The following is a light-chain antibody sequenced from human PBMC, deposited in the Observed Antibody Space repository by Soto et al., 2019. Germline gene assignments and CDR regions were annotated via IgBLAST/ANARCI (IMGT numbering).Light chain of an antibody. CDR3: QSFDSSLSGWV. V-gene: IGLV1-40*01. CDR1: SSNIGAGHD. J-gene: IGLJ3*02. Sequence: QSVLTQPPLVSGAPGQRVTISCTGSSSNIGAGHDVHWYQHLPGTAPKLLIYGNNNRPSGVPDRFSGSKSGTSASLAITGLQADDEADYYCQSFDSSLSGWVFGGGTKLTV. CDR2: GNN.